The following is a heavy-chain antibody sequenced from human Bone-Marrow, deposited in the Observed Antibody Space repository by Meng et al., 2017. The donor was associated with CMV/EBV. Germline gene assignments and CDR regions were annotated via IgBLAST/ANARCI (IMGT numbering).Heavy chain of an antibody. CDR2: ITASGGST. CDR3: ARGVYSNYDS. D-gene: IGHD4-11*01. J-gene: IGHJ4*02. V-gene: IGHV3-23*01. CDR1: GGSFSGYY. Sequence: ETLSLTCAVYGGSFSGYYWSWIRQPPGKGLEWVSAITASGGSTYYADSVKGRFTISRDNSKDTVSMQMNSLRAEDTAMYYCARGVYSNYDSRGQGTLVTVSS.